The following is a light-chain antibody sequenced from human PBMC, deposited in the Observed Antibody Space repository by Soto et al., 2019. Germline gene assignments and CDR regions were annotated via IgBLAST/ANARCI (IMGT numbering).Light chain of an antibody. Sequence: DIQVTQSPSTLSASVGDRVTITCRASQSISSWLAWYQQKPGKAPKLLIYDASSLDSGVPSRFSGSGSGTEFTLTISSLQPDDFATYYCQQYNSYSTFGQGTKVDI. J-gene: IGKJ1*01. CDR1: QSISSW. V-gene: IGKV1-5*01. CDR2: DAS. CDR3: QQYNSYST.